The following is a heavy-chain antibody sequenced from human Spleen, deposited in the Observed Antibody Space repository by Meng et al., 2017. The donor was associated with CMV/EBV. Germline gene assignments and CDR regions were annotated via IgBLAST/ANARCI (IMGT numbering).Heavy chain of an antibody. J-gene: IGHJ6*02. Sequence: ASVKVSCKASGYTFTGYYMHWVRQAPGQGLEWMGWINPNSGGTNYAQKFQGRVTMTRDTSISTASMELSRLTSDDTAVYYCTRDWTGTGTRYYGMDVWGQGTTVTVSS. CDR3: TRDWTGTGTRYYGMDV. CDR1: GYTFTGYY. CDR2: INPNSGGT. V-gene: IGHV1-2*02. D-gene: IGHD1-1*01.